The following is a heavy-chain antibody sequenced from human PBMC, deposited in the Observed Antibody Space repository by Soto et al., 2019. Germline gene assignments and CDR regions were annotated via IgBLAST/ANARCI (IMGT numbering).Heavy chain of an antibody. CDR1: GFTFSDSA. V-gene: IGHV3-73*01. D-gene: IGHD2-15*01. Sequence: SGGSLRLSCAASGFTFSDSAIHWVRQASGKGLEWVGRIRSKANSDAIVYAASVKGRFTISRDDSKNTAYLQMNSLKTEDTAVYYCVRYCSGGSCPYAFDIWGQGTMVTV. CDR2: IRSKANSDAI. J-gene: IGHJ3*02. CDR3: VRYCSGGSCPYAFDI.